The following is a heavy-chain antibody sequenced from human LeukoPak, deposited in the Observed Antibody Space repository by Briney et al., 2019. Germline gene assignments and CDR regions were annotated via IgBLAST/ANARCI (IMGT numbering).Heavy chain of an antibody. V-gene: IGHV3-23*01. CDR3: ARDSPYWSSMSCFPVNYFDY. CDR2: ITGSGGST. Sequence: GGSLRLSCAASGFTFSSYAMSWVRQAPGKGLEWVSAITGSGGSTYYADSLKGRFTISRDNSKNALYLQMNSLRPEDTAVYHCARDSPYWSSMSCFPVNYFDYWGQGALVTVSS. J-gene: IGHJ4*02. D-gene: IGHD2-2*01. CDR1: GFTFSSYA.